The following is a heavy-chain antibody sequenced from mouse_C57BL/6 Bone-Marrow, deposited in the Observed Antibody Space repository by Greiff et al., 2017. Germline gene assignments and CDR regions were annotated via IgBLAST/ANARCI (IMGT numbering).Heavy chain of an antibody. D-gene: IGHD2-13*01. Sequence: EVKLVESGGDLVKPGGSLKLSCAASGSTFSSSGMSWVRQTPDKRLEWVATISRGGSYPYYPDSVTGRFTISRDHAKNTQYLQMSSLKSEGTARYYCARDGDGDRCAYWGQGTLVTVSA. CDR3: ARDGDGDRCAY. J-gene: IGHJ3*01. V-gene: IGHV5-6*01. CDR1: GSTFSSSG. CDR2: ISRGGSYP.